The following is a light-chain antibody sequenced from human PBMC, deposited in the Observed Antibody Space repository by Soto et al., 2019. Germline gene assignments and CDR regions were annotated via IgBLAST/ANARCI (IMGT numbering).Light chain of an antibody. V-gene: IGKV1-13*02. CDR3: QQFNSYPFT. Sequence: AIQLTQSPSSLSASVGDRVTITCRASKGISSAVAWYQHQPGKAPRLLIYAASSLESGVPSKFSGSGSGTDFTPTISSLQPEDFATYYCQQFNSYPFTFGPGPKLDVK. J-gene: IGKJ3*01. CDR1: KGISSA. CDR2: AAS.